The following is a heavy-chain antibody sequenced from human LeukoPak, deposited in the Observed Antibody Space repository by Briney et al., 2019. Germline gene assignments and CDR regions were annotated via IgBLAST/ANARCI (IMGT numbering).Heavy chain of an antibody. CDR1: GYTFTGYY. CDR2: INPNSGGT. CDR3: ARELVTFGGNVVDY. J-gene: IGHJ4*02. D-gene: IGHD3-16*01. V-gene: IGHV1-2*02. Sequence: ASVKVSCKASGYTFTGYYIHWVRQAPGQGLEWMGWINPNSGGTNYAQKFQGRVTMTRDTSISTAYMELSRLRSDDTAVYYCARELVTFGGNVVDYWGQGTLVTVSS.